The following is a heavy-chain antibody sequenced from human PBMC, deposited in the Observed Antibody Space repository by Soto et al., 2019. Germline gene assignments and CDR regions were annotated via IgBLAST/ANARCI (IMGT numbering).Heavy chain of an antibody. D-gene: IGHD6-6*01. Sequence: ASVKVSCKASGYTFTSYGISWVRQAPGQGLEWMGWIIPYYGKANYAQKLQGRVTITTDESTSTAYMELSSLRSEDTAVYYCARGVGWIKQLVSIPPDYYYYGMDVWGQGTTVTVSS. CDR1: GYTFTSYG. V-gene: IGHV1-18*01. CDR2: IIPYYGKA. J-gene: IGHJ6*02. CDR3: ARGVGWIKQLVSIPPDYYYYGMDV.